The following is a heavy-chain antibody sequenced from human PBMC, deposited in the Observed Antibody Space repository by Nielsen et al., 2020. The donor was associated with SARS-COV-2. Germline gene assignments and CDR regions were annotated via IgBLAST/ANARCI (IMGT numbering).Heavy chain of an antibody. CDR1: GFTFSSYW. Sequence: GESLKISCAASGFTFSSYWMSWVRQAPGKGLEWVANIKQDGSEKYYVDSVKGRFTISRDNAKNSLYLQMNSLRAEDTAVYYCARVGLGTIFGVADRGYFDYWGQGTLVTVSS. V-gene: IGHV3-7*03. D-gene: IGHD3-3*01. CDR2: IKQDGSEK. J-gene: IGHJ4*02. CDR3: ARVGLGTIFGVADRGYFDY.